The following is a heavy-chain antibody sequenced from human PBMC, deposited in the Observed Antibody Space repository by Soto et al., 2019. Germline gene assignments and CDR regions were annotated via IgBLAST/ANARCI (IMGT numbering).Heavy chain of an antibody. Sequence: SETLSLPCAGSGGSISRYSWSWIRQPPGKGLEWIGYIYYTGSTNYNPSLKSRVTLSVDTSKNQFSLKLSSVTAADTAVYYCARGGGGMSSSWFSLWGQGTLVTVSS. CDR3: ARGGGGMSSSWFSL. D-gene: IGHD6-13*01. CDR1: GGSISRYS. J-gene: IGHJ4*02. CDR2: IYYTGST. V-gene: IGHV4-59*01.